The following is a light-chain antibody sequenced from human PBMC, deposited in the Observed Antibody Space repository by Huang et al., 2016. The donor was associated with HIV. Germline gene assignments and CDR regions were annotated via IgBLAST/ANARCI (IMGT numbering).Light chain of an antibody. Sequence: DIVMTQSPDSLAVSLGERATINCKSSQSLLYNSNNKNYLAWYQQQPGQPPNLLIYWESSRKSGVPDRFSGSGSETDFTLTISSLQAEDVAVYYCQQHYSSPPTFGQGTKLEIK. CDR3: QQHYSSPPT. V-gene: IGKV4-1*01. CDR1: QSLLYNSNNKNY. CDR2: WES. J-gene: IGKJ2*01.